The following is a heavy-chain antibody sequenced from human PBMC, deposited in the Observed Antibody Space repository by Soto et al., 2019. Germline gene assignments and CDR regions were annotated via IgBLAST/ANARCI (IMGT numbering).Heavy chain of an antibody. V-gene: IGHV4-39*07. CDR3: ARATQYYFDTSGCPTGPHFAFDI. D-gene: IGHD3-22*01. Sequence: SETLSHTCTVSGGSISSSSYYWGWIRQPPGKGLEWIGSIYYSGYTYCNPSLKSRVTISADTSKNQFSLKLSSVTAADTAVYYCARATQYYFDTSGCPTGPHFAFDIWGQGTIVTVSS. J-gene: IGHJ3*02. CDR1: GGSISSSSYY. CDR2: IYYSGYT.